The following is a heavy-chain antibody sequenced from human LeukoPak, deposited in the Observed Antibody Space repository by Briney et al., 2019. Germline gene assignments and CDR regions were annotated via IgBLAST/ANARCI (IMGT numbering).Heavy chain of an antibody. CDR3: ARDKVVGATKFDY. J-gene: IGHJ4*02. CDR1: GFTFSTYW. Sequence: GGSLRLSCAASGFTFSTYWMSWVRQAPGKGLEWVANIKQGGGEIYYVDSVKGRFTISRDNAKNLLFLQMSSLRAEDTAVYYCARDKVVGATKFDYWGQGILVTASS. V-gene: IGHV3-7*01. D-gene: IGHD1-26*01. CDR2: IKQGGGEI.